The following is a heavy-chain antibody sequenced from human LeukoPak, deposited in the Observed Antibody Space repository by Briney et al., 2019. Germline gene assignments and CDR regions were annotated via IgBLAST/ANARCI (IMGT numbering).Heavy chain of an antibody. D-gene: IGHD3-3*01. CDR3: AREAIGSGWGDYWFDY. J-gene: IGHJ4*02. CDR1: GGSISSYY. Sequence: SETLSLTCTVSGGSISSYYWSWIRQPPGKGLEWIGYIYYSGSTNYNPSLKSRVTISVDTSKNQFSLKLSSVTAADTAVYYCAREAIGSGWGDYWFDYWGQGTLVTVSS. CDR2: IYYSGST. V-gene: IGHV4-59*12.